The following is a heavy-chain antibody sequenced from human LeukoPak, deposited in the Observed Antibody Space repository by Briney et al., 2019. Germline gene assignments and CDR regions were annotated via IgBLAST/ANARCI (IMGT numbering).Heavy chain of an antibody. Sequence: GESLKISCKGSGYRFTSYWIGWVRQMPGKGLEWMGIIYPGDSDIRYSPSFQGQVTISADKSISTAYLQWSSLEASDSAMYYCARGPLFYDFWSGPFTDPFNLWGQGTMVTVSS. CDR2: IYPGDSDI. V-gene: IGHV5-51*01. CDR3: ARGPLFYDFWSGPFTDPFNL. CDR1: GYRFTSYW. J-gene: IGHJ3*01. D-gene: IGHD3-3*01.